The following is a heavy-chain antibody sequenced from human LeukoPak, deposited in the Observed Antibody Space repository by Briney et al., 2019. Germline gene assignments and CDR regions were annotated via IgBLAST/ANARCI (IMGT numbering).Heavy chain of an antibody. Sequence: GASVKVSCKASGYTFTGYYMHWVRQAPGQGLEWMGWINPNSGGTNYAQKFQGRVTMTSDTSTTTVYMELSSLRSEDTAVYYCARGRAWGSYYYFYLDVWGKGTTVTISS. V-gene: IGHV1-2*02. J-gene: IGHJ6*03. D-gene: IGHD3-16*01. CDR3: ARGRAWGSYYYFYLDV. CDR2: INPNSGGT. CDR1: GYTFTGYY.